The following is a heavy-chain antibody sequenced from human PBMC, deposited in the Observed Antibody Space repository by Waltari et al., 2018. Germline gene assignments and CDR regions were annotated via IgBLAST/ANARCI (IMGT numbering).Heavy chain of an antibody. J-gene: IGHJ4*02. CDR2: ISGSGGTT. Sequence: EVRLVESGGGLVQPGGSLRLSCAASGFAFANYGMSWVRQAPGKGRECVSSISGSGGTTYYADSVNGRFTMSKDNSKNTLFLQMNSLRVDDTADYYCAKSSGSYYEVFDYWGRGTLVTVSS. V-gene: IGHV3-23*04. CDR3: AKSSGSYYEVFDY. D-gene: IGHD1-26*01. CDR1: GFAFANYG.